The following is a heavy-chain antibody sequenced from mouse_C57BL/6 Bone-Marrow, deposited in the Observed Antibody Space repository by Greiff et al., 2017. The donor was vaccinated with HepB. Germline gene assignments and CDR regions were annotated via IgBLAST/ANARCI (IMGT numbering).Heavy chain of an antibody. CDR3: TRRIYYGNYYFDY. J-gene: IGHJ2*01. V-gene: IGHV1-5*01. D-gene: IGHD2-1*01. CDR2: IYPGNSDT. CDR1: GYTFTSYW. Sequence: EVQLQESGTVLARPGASVKMSCKTSGYTFTSYWMHWVKQRPGQGLEWIGAIYPGNSDTSYNQKFKGKAKLTAVTSASTAYMELSSLTNEDSAVYYCTRRIYYGNYYFDYWGQGTTLTVSS.